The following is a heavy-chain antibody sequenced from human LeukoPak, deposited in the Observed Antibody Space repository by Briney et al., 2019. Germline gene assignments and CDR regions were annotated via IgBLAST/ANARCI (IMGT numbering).Heavy chain of an antibody. CDR1: GDSVSSNSVA. CDR2: TYYRSKWYN. J-gene: IGHJ4*02. CDR3: AREIAGRKDY. Sequence: SQTLSLTCVISGDSVSSNSVAWNWIRQSPSRGLEWLGRTYYRSKWYNDYAVSVTSRITINPDMSKNQFSLQLNSVTPEDTAVYYCAREIAGRKDYWGQGTLVTVSS. V-gene: IGHV6-1*01. D-gene: IGHD1-26*01.